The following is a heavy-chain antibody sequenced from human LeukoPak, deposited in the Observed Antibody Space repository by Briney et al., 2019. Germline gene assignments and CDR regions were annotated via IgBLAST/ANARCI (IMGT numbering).Heavy chain of an antibody. CDR2: IYYSGTT. CDR3: ARLRFDCWRGYSHPYFDY. J-gene: IGHJ4*02. V-gene: IGHV4-39*01. Sequence: SETLSLTCTVSGGSISSSSYSWGWIRPPPGQGLEWVGSIYYSGTTYSNPSLNSRATIAVDTSKIQFSLKLGSVAATDTAVYFCARLRFDCWRGYSHPYFDYWGQGTLVTVSS. D-gene: IGHD3-3*01. CDR1: GGSISSSSYS.